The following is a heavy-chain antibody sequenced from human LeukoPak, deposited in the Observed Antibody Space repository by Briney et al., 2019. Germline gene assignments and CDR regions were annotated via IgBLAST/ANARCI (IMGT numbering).Heavy chain of an antibody. D-gene: IGHD3-22*01. J-gene: IGHJ4*02. Sequence: GGSLRLSCAASGFTFSSYAMSWVRQAPGKGLEWVSAISGSGGSTYYAGSVKGRFTISRDNFKNTLYLQMNSLRAEDTAVYYCAKLPLLYGSSGYFDYWGQGTLVTVSS. CDR2: ISGSGGST. CDR3: AKLPLLYGSSGYFDY. V-gene: IGHV3-23*01. CDR1: GFTFSSYA.